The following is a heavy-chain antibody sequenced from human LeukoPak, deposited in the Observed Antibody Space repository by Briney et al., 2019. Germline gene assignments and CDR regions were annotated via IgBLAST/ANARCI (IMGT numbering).Heavy chain of an antibody. CDR2: IQYDGTKK. J-gene: IGHJ4*02. Sequence: GGSLRLSCAASGFTFSTYGMHWVRQAPGKGLEWVAFIQYDGTKKYYADSVRGRFSISRDNSKNTLYLQMNSLRAEDTAVYYCAKDFETVAGGVIRAFDYWGQGTLVTVSS. D-gene: IGHD6-19*01. CDR3: AKDFETVAGGVIRAFDY. CDR1: GFTFSTYG. V-gene: IGHV3-30*02.